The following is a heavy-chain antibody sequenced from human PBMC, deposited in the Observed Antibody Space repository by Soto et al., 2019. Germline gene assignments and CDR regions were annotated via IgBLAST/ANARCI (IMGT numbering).Heavy chain of an antibody. Sequence: EVQLLESGGGLVQPGGSLRLSCAASGFTFSSYAMSWVRQAPGKGLEWVSAISGSGGSTYYADSVKGRFTISRDNSKNTLYLQMNSLRAEDTAVYYCAKVGGLWFGELSSPVDVWGQGTTVTVSS. J-gene: IGHJ6*02. CDR2: ISGSGGST. CDR3: AKVGGLWFGELSSPVDV. CDR1: GFTFSSYA. V-gene: IGHV3-23*01. D-gene: IGHD3-10*01.